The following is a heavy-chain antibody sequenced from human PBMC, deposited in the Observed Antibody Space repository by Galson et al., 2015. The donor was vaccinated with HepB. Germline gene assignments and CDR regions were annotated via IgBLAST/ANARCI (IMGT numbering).Heavy chain of an antibody. CDR3: HQLSPTGNFYFDDSYNALDV. V-gene: IGHV3-23*01. CDR1: GFTFPTSV. Sequence: SLRLSCAASGFTFPTSVLSWVRQAPGRGLEWVPVISGSGDTTYYADSVRGRFTIYRDSPNNTVFLQMNGLRVEDTAVYYCHQLSPTGNFYFDDSYNALDVWGHGTKVTVSS. CDR2: ISGSGDTT. J-gene: IGHJ6*02. D-gene: IGHD1-26*01.